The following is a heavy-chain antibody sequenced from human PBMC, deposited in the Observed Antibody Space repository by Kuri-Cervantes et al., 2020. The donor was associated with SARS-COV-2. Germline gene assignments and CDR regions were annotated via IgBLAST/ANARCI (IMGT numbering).Heavy chain of an antibody. D-gene: IGHD6-19*01. J-gene: IGHJ6*02. Sequence: GSLRLSCTVSGGSISSYYWSWIRQPPGKGLEWIGYIYYSGSTNYNPSLKSRVTISVDTSKNQFSLKLSSVTAADTAVYYCARDSTYSSGWYEGLYYYYYGMDVWGQGTTVTVSS. CDR3: ARDSTYSSGWYEGLYYYYYGMDV. CDR2: IYYSGST. V-gene: IGHV4-59*01. CDR1: GGSISSYY.